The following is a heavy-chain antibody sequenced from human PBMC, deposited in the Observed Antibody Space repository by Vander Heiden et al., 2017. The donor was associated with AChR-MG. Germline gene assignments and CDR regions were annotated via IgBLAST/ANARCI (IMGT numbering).Heavy chain of an antibody. Sequence: EEQLVESGGGLVKPGGSLRLSCAGSGFTFSNAWMSWVRQAPGKGLEWVARIKSKPAGGTIDYATPVKGRFTISRDDSKNMVYLQMNSLKIEDTAVYYCITGLYFDNWGQGTLVTVSS. CDR1: GFTFSNAW. J-gene: IGHJ4*02. CDR2: IKSKPAGGTI. V-gene: IGHV3-15*01. CDR3: ITGLYFDN.